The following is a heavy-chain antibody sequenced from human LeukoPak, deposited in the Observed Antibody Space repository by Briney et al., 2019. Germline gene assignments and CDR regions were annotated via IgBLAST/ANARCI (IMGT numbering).Heavy chain of an antibody. D-gene: IGHD2-15*01. CDR2: SNWNGGST. CDR3: VRHTDGWYLDY. J-gene: IGHJ4*02. V-gene: IGHV3-20*04. Sequence: GGSLRLSCVASGFTFDDYGMNWVRQAPGKGLEWVSGSNWNGGSTGYADSVKGRFSLSRDNAKNSLFLQMNSLRAEDTAFYYCVRHTDGWYLDYWGQGTLVTVSS. CDR1: GFTFDDYG.